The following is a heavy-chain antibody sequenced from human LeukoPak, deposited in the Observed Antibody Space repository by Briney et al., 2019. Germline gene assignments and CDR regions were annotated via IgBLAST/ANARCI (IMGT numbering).Heavy chain of an antibody. V-gene: IGHV4-4*07. CDR2: IYSSGST. J-gene: IGHJ4*02. CDR3: AREYNDILTGYQANFDY. D-gene: IGHD3-9*01. Sequence: SETLSLTCTVSGGSISSYYWNWIRQPAGKGLEWIGRIYSSGSTNYNPSLKSRVTMSVDASKNHFSLKLSSVTAADTAVYYCAREYNDILTGYQANFDYWGQGTLVTVS. CDR1: GGSISSYY.